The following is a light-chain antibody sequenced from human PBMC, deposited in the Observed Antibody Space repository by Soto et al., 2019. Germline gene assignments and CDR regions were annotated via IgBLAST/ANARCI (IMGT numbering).Light chain of an antibody. Sequence: QSVLTQPPSVSGAPGQRVTISCTGSSSNIGAGYDVHWYQQFPGTAPKLLIYNNNNRPSGVPDRFSGSKSGTSASLAITGLQAEDEADYYCQSYDSSLSGYVFGTGTKVTVL. CDR2: NNN. J-gene: IGLJ1*01. V-gene: IGLV1-40*01. CDR1: SSNIGAGYD. CDR3: QSYDSSLSGYV.